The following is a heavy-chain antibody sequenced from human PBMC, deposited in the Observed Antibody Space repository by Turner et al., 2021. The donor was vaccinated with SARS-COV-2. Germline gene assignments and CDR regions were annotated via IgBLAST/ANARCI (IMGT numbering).Heavy chain of an antibody. CDR3: AVATITYYFDY. V-gene: IGHV3-53*04. J-gene: IGHJ4*02. Sequence: EVQLVESGGGPVKPGGSLRLSCAASGFTFSDVWMNWVRQAPGKGLEWVSVIYSGGSTYYADSVKGRFTISRHNSKNTLYLQMNSLRAEDTAVYYCAVATITYYFDYWGQGTLVTVSS. CDR1: GFTFSDVW. D-gene: IGHD5-12*01. CDR2: IYSGGST.